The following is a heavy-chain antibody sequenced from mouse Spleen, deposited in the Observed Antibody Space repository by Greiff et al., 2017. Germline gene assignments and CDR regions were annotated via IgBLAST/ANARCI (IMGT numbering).Heavy chain of an antibody. J-gene: IGHJ3*01. CDR2: INPNNGGT. D-gene: IGHD2-4*01. CDR1: GYTFTDYN. Sequence: EVKLQESGPELVKPGASVKIPCKASGYTFTDYNMDWVKQSHGKSLEWIGDINPNNGGTIYNQKFKGKATLTVDKSSSTAYMELRSLTSEDTAVYYCARRELRGGLAYWGQGTLVTVSA. V-gene: IGHV1-18*01. CDR3: ARRELRGGLAY.